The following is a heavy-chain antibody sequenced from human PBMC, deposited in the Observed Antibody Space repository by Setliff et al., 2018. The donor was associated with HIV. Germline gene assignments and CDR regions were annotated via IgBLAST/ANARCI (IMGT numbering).Heavy chain of an antibody. Sequence: SGPTLVNPTQTLTLTCTFSGFSLSTSGLSVGWIRQPPGKALEWLARIDWGDDKHYSTSLKTRLAISHDTSKNQVALTMTNVDPVDTATYFCARAGPSSGYQYWGQGTLVTVSS. CDR2: IDWGDDK. J-gene: IGHJ4*02. CDR1: GFSLSTSGLS. D-gene: IGHD6-19*01. V-gene: IGHV2-70*11. CDR3: ARAGPSSGYQY.